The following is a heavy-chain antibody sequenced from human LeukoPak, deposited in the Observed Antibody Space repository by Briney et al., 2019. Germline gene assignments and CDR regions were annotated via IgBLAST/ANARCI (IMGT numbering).Heavy chain of an antibody. J-gene: IGHJ6*03. CDR2: IYHSGST. V-gene: IGHV4-38-2*02. D-gene: IGHD2-2*01. CDR1: DYSISSGYY. Sequence: PSETLSLTCTVSDYSISSGYYWGWIRQPPGKGLEWIGSIYHSGSTYYNPSLKSRVTISVDTSKNQFSLKLSSVTAADTAVYYCARGTFSLPAENMDVWGKGTTVTVSS. CDR3: ARGTFSLPAENMDV.